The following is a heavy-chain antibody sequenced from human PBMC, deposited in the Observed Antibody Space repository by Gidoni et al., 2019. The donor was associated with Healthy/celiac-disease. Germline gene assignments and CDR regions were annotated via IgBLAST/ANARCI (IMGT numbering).Heavy chain of an antibody. CDR3: ARGSYCSGGSCYDYYYGMDV. D-gene: IGHD2-15*01. J-gene: IGHJ6*02. V-gene: IGHV5-51*03. CDR2: IYPGDSDT. CDR1: GYSFTCYW. Sequence: EVQLVQSGAGVNKPGASLMISCMGSGYSFTCYWIGWVRQMPGKCREWMGIIYPGDSDTRYSPSFQGQVTISADKSISTAYLQWSSLKASDTAMYYCARGSYCSGGSCYDYYYGMDVWGQGTTVTVSS.